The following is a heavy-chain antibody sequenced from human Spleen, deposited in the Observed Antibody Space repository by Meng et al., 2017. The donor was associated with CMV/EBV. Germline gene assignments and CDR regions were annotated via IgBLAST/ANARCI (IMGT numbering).Heavy chain of an antibody. Sequence: ETLSLTCTVSGGSISSSSYYWGWIRQAPGKGLEWVSSISSSSSYIYYADSVKGRFTISRDNSKNTLYLQMNSLRAEDTAVYYCAKGVGHRSSWYGPDQAWGQGTLVTVSS. CDR3: AKGVGHRSSWYGPDQA. J-gene: IGHJ5*02. CDR2: ISSSSSYI. CDR1: GGSISSSSYY. D-gene: IGHD6-13*01. V-gene: IGHV3-21*04.